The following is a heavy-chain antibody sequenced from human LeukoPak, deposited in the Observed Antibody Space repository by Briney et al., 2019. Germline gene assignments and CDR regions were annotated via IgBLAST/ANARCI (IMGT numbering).Heavy chain of an antibody. D-gene: IGHD3-22*01. CDR2: ISSSSSTI. CDR1: GFTFSSYS. CDR3: ARVGGYHDSSGYPEQVDY. Sequence: PGGSLRLSCAASGFTFSSYSMNWVRQAPGKGLEWVSYISSSSSTIYYADSVKGRFTISRDNAKNSLYLQMNSLRAEDTAVYYCARVGGYHDSSGYPEQVDYWGQGTLVTVSS. J-gene: IGHJ4*02. V-gene: IGHV3-48*01.